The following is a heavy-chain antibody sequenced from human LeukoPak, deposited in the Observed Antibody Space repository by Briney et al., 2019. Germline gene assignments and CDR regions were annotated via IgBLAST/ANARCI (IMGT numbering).Heavy chain of an antibody. Sequence: SETLSLTCTVSGGSISSHYWSWIRQPPGKGLEWIGYIYYSGSTNYNPSLKSRVTISVDTSKNQFSLKLSSVTAADTAVYYCARGLGYFDSSGYSQTLFDYWGQGTLVTVSS. CDR3: ARGLGYFDSSGYSQTLFDY. CDR2: IYYSGST. V-gene: IGHV4-59*11. D-gene: IGHD3-22*01. J-gene: IGHJ4*02. CDR1: GGSISSHY.